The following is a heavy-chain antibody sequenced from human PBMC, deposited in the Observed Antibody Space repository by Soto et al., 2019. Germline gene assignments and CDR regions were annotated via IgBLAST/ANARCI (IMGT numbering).Heavy chain of an antibody. CDR3: ARVNSSPVGP. CDR1: GGSFSGYY. D-gene: IGHD6-13*01. J-gene: IGHJ5*02. Sequence: QVQLQQWGAGLLKPSETLSLTCAVYGGSFSGYYWSWIRQPPGKGLEWIGEINHSGGTNYNPSLKSRVTISVDTSKNQFSLKLSSVTAADTAVYYCARVNSSPVGPWGQGTLVTVSS. CDR2: INHSGGT. V-gene: IGHV4-34*01.